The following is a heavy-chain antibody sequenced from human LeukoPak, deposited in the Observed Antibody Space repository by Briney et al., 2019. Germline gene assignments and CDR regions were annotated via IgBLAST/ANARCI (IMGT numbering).Heavy chain of an antibody. CDR1: GYTFTSYY. CDR2: INPSGGST. CDR3: AREMIVVVIPQGWFDP. V-gene: IGHV1-46*01. J-gene: IGHJ5*02. Sequence: ASVKVSCKASGYTFTSYYMHWVRQAPGQGLEWMGIINPSGGSTSYAQKFQGRVTMTRDTSTSTVYMELSSLRSEDTAVYYCAREMIVVVIPQGWFDPWGQGTLVTVSS. D-gene: IGHD3-22*01.